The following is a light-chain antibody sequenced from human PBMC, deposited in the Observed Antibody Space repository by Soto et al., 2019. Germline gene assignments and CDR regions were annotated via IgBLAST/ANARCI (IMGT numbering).Light chain of an antibody. CDR2: GNS. CDR1: SSNIGAGYD. V-gene: IGLV1-40*01. J-gene: IGLJ3*02. Sequence: QSVLTQPPSVSGAPGQRVTISCTGRSSNIGAGYDVHWYQQLPGTAPKLIIYGNSNRPSGVPDRFSGSKSGTSASLAITGCQAEDEAEYYCQSYDSSLSGSVFGGGTKLTVL. CDR3: QSYDSSLSGSV.